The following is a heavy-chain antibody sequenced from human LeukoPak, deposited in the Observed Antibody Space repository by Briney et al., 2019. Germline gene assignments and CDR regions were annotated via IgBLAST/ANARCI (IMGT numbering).Heavy chain of an antibody. Sequence: SETLSLTCTVSGGSISSGGYYWSWIRQHPGKGLEWIGYIYYSGSTYYNPSLKSRVTISVDMSKNQFSLKLSSVTAADTAVYYCARVGYCSSTSCHEYGWLDPWGQGTLVTVSS. D-gene: IGHD2-2*01. CDR3: ARVGYCSSTSCHEYGWLDP. J-gene: IGHJ5*02. CDR2: IYYSGST. V-gene: IGHV4-31*03. CDR1: GGSISSGGYY.